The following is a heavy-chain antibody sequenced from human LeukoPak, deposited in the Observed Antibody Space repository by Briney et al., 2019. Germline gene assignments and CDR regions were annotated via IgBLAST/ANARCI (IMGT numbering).Heavy chain of an antibody. Sequence: SQTLSLTCAISGDSVSSNSAAWNWIRQSPSRGLEWQGRTYYKSKWYNNYAVSVKSRISINPDTSKNQFSLQLNSVTPEDTAVYFCARARDYGDISFDYWGHGTLVTVSS. CDR1: GDSVSSNSAA. CDR3: ARARDYGDISFDY. J-gene: IGHJ4*01. V-gene: IGHV6-1*01. CDR2: TYYKSKWYN. D-gene: IGHD4-17*01.